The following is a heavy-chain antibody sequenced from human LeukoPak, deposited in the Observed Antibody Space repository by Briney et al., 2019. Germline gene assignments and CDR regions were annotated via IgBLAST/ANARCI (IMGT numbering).Heavy chain of an antibody. J-gene: IGHJ4*02. Sequence: PGGSLRLSCAASGLTVSSYMSWVRQAPGKGLEWVSVIYSGGSIYYADSVKGRFTISRDKSKNTLYLQMNSLRAEDTAVYYCARPPYGGVDYWGQGTLATVSS. V-gene: IGHV3-66*04. CDR3: ARPPYGGVDY. CDR1: GLTVSSY. CDR2: IYSGGSI. D-gene: IGHD4-23*01.